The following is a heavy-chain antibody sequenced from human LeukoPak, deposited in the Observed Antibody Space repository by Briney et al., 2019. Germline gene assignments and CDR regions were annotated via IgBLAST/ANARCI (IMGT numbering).Heavy chain of an antibody. Sequence: PSQTLSLTCTVSGGSISSGGYYWSWIRQHPGKGLVWIGYIYCSGSTYYNPSLKSRVTISVDTSKNQFSLKLSSVTAADTAVYYCASSTPEPYCGGDCYALDYWGQGTLVTVSS. J-gene: IGHJ4*02. CDR1: GGSISSGGYY. D-gene: IGHD2-21*02. CDR3: ASSTPEPYCGGDCYALDY. CDR2: IYCSGST. V-gene: IGHV4-31*03.